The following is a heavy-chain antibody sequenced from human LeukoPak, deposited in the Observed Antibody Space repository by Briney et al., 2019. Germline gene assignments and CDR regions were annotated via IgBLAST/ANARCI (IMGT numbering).Heavy chain of an antibody. J-gene: IGHJ5*02. CDR1: GGFISSSYY. V-gene: IGHV4-4*07. CDR2: ISTSGTT. Sequence: EPSETLSLTCTVSGGFISSSYYWSWIRQPAGKGLGWIGRISTSGTTNYNPSLKSRVTISVETSKNQFSLKLSSVTAADTAVYYCARAAYSSSSTYWFDPWGQGTLVTVSS. CDR3: ARAAYSSSSTYWFDP. D-gene: IGHD6-13*01.